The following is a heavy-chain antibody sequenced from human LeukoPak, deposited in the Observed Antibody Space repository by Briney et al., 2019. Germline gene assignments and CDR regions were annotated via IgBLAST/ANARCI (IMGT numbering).Heavy chain of an antibody. J-gene: IGHJ4*02. CDR3: ARVRGGDTKDFDY. Sequence: GGSLRLSCAASGFTSSSYEMNWVRQAPGKGLEWVSYISSSGSTIYYADSVKGRFTISRDNAKNTLYLQMNSLRDEDTAVYYCARVRGGDTKDFDYWGQGTLVTVSS. CDR2: ISSSGSTI. CDR1: GFTSSSYE. D-gene: IGHD2-8*01. V-gene: IGHV3-48*03.